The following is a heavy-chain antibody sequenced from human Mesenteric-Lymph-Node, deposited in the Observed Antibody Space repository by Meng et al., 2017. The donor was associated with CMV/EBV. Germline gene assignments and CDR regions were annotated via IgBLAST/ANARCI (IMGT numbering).Heavy chain of an antibody. V-gene: IGHV3-15*01. J-gene: IGHJ4*02. CDR3: ARDGGGNFLYYFDY. D-gene: IGHD4-23*01. CDR1: FAFNNAW. CDR2: IKSKTDGGTT. Sequence: FAFNNAWMSWVRQAPGEGLEWVGRIKSKTDGGTTDYAAPVKGRFTISRDDSKTTLYLQMNSLRAEDTAVYYCARDGGGNFLYYFDYWGQGTLVTVSS.